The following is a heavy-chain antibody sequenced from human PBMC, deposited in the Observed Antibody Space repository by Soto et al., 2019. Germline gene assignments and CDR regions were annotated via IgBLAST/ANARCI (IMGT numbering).Heavy chain of an antibody. V-gene: IGHV4-59*01. D-gene: IGHD2-2*01. CDR1: GGFINNFY. CDR2: VSYTGST. J-gene: IGHJ4*02. CDR3: ARRGEDYQLMFDS. Sequence: SETLSLTCTVSGGFINNFYWSWIRQPPGKGLEFIGYVSYTGSTSYNPSLKSRLTMSVDTSKNRFSLRLNSVTAADTAVYYCARRGEDYQLMFDSWGQGTLVTVSS.